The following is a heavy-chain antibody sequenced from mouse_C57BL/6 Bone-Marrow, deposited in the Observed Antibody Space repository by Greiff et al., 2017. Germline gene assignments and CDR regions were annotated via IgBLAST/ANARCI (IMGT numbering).Heavy chain of an antibody. CDR1: GYTFTGYC. D-gene: IGHD4-1*01. V-gene: IGHV1-81*01. CDR2: IYPSSGDT. CDR3: ASSYHWYWYFGG. Sequence: VQLQESGAELAKPGASVKLSCKASGYTFTGYCMRWVKQRPGQSLEWIGEIYPSSGDTCYNEKFKGKATLTVDKSSSTAYMELRSLTSEDSAVYVCASSYHWYWYFGGRGTAATVTVAS. J-gene: IGHJ1*03.